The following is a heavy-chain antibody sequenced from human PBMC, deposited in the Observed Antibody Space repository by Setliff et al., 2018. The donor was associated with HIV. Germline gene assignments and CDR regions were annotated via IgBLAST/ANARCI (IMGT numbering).Heavy chain of an antibody. CDR3: TRGTAVANTNTQPFKY. V-gene: IGHV1-2*02. CDR2: INPKSGDT. D-gene: IGHD6-19*01. J-gene: IGHJ4*02. Sequence: AAVKVSCKASGYMFTDYYIHWVRQAPGQGLEWMGWINPKSGDTKYGQSFQGRVTMTRDTSISTAYMNLSGLRSNDTAVYYCTRGTAVANTNTQPFKYWGQGALVTVSS. CDR1: GYMFTDYY.